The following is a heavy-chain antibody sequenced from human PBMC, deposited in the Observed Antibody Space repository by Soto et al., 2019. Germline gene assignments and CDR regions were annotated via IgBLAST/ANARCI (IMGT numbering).Heavy chain of an antibody. CDR3: ARGGSPDSGSYSNSPWYYYGMDV. Sequence: SVKVSCKASGGTFSSYASSWVRQAPGQGLEGMGGIIAIFGTANYAQKFQGRVTITADESTSTAYMELSSLRAEDTAVYSCARGGSPDSGSYSNSPWYYYGMDVWGQGTTFTVSS. CDR2: IIAIFGTA. J-gene: IGHJ6*02. CDR1: GGTFSSYA. V-gene: IGHV1-69*13. D-gene: IGHD1-26*01.